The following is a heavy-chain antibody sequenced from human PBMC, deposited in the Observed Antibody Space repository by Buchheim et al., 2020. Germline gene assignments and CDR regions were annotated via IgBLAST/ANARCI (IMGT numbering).Heavy chain of an antibody. D-gene: IGHD3-3*01. J-gene: IGHJ5*02. Sequence: QVQLQPWGAVLLKPSETLSLTCAVYVGSFSGYYWSWIRQPPGKGLEWIGEINHSGSTNYNPSLKSRVTISVDTSKNQFSLKLSSVTAADTAVYYCARGTIFGVGITYNWCDPWGQGTL. V-gene: IGHV4-34*01. CDR3: ARGTIFGVGITYNWCDP. CDR2: INHSGST. CDR1: VGSFSGYY.